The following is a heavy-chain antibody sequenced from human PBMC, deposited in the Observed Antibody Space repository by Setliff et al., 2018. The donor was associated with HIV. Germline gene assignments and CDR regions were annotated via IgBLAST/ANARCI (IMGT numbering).Heavy chain of an antibody. CDR1: GYTFISYG. J-gene: IGHJ6*04. CDR2: ISGHNGYT. D-gene: IGHD2-15*01. CDR3: ARDSRDIVVVIAPEPEPYYYYGMDV. Sequence: ASVKVSCKASGYTFISYGITWVRQAPGQGLEWMGWISGHNGYTNYAQKVQDRVTMTTDTSTSTVYMELSSLRSEDTAVYYCARDSRDIVVVIAPEPEPYYYYGMDVWGEGTTVTVSS. V-gene: IGHV1-18*01.